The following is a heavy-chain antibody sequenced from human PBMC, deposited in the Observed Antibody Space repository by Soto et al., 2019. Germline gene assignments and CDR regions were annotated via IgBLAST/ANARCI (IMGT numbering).Heavy chain of an antibody. V-gene: IGHV4-34*01. Sequence: QVQLQQWGAGLLKPSETLSLTCAVYGGPFSGYYWSWIRQPPGKGLEWIGEIDQSGNTNYNPSLKSRVTISVDTSKNPFSLKLSSVTAADTAVYYCARKIQYSMSSWAVNNYFDYWGQGPLVTVSS. J-gene: IGHJ4*02. CDR3: ARKIQYSMSSWAVNNYFDY. CDR2: IDQSGNT. CDR1: GGPFSGYY. D-gene: IGHD6-6*01.